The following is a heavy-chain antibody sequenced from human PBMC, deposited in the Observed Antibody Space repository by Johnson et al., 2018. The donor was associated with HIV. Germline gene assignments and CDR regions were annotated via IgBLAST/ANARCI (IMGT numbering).Heavy chain of an antibody. D-gene: IGHD1-1*01. J-gene: IGHJ3*02. CDR1: GFTFDDYA. V-gene: IGHV3-43D*03. CDR2: ISWDGGST. Sequence: VQLVESGGVVVQPGGSLRLSCAASGFTFDDYAMHWVRQAPGKGLEWVSLISWDGGSTYYADSVKGRFSISRDNSKNSLYLQMNSLRAEDTALYYCAKDAMNWNDETTDAFDICGQGTMVTVSS. CDR3: AKDAMNWNDETTDAFDI.